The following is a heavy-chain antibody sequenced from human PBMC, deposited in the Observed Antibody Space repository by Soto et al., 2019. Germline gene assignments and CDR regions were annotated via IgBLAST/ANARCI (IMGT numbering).Heavy chain of an antibody. Sequence: GGSLRLSCTASGFTFYTYAMTWVRQAPGKGLEWVASITDTGVNTYYAGSVKGRFTISRDNSKSTLYPQMNSLRTDDSAVYYCAKDTPVVMFLFDSWGRGTLVTVSS. J-gene: IGHJ4*02. CDR3: AKDTPVVMFLFDS. CDR1: GFTFYTYA. D-gene: IGHD2-15*01. V-gene: IGHV3-23*01. CDR2: ITDTGVNT.